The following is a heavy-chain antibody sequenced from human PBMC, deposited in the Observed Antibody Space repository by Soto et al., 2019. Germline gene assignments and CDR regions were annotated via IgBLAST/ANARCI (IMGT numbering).Heavy chain of an antibody. CDR1: GFTFSSYW. CDR2: INGDGSAI. CDR3: ARDLVYGSGSMGH. V-gene: IGHV3-74*01. J-gene: IGHJ1*01. D-gene: IGHD3-10*01. Sequence: EVQLVESGGGLVQPGGSLRLSCAASGFTFSSYWMHWVRQAPGKGLVWVSRINGDGSAIGYADSVKGRFTISRDNAKNPLYLQMNSLRAEDTAVYYCARDLVYGSGSMGHWGQGTLVTVSS.